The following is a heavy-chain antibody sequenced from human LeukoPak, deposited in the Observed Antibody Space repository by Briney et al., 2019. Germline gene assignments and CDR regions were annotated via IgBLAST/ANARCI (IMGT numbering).Heavy chain of an antibody. J-gene: IGHJ4*02. CDR3: ARVPIAAAAPFDY. CDR2: IIPILGIA. V-gene: IGHV1-69*04. CDR1: GGTFSSYA. D-gene: IGHD6-13*01. Sequence: SVKVSCKASGGTFSSYAISWLRQAPGQGLEWMGRIIPILGIANYAQKFQGRVTITADKSTSTAYMELSSLRSEDTAVYYCARVPIAAAAPFDYWGQGTLVTVSS.